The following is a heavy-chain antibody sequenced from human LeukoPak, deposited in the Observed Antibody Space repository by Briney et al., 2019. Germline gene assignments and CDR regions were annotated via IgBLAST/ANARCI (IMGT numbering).Heavy chain of an antibody. J-gene: IGHJ4*02. D-gene: IGHD3-9*01. CDR2: ISSSSSYI. Sequence: GGSLRLSCAASGFTFSDYAMHWVRQAPGKGLEWVSSISSSSSYIYYADSVKGRFTISRDNAKNSLYLQMNSLRAEDTAVYYCARAEDYDILTGDYWGQGTLVTVSS. CDR1: GFTFSDYA. V-gene: IGHV3-21*01. CDR3: ARAEDYDILTGDY.